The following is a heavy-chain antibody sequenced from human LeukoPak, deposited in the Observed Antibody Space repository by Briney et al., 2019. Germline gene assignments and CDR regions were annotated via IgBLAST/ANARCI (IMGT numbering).Heavy chain of an antibody. CDR3: ARVPRLYYYGSGRRYNWFDP. J-gene: IGHJ5*02. CDR1: GGSFSGYY. Sequence: SETLSLTCAVYGGSFSGYYWSWIRQPPGKGLEWIGEINHSGSTNYNPSLKSRVTISVGTPKNQFSLKLSSVTAADTAVYYCARVPRLYYYGSGRRYNWFDPWGQGTLVTVSS. V-gene: IGHV4-34*01. D-gene: IGHD3-10*01. CDR2: INHSGST.